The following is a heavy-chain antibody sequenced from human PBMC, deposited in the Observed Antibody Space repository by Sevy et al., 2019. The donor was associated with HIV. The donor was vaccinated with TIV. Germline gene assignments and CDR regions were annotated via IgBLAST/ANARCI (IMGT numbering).Heavy chain of an antibody. CDR1: GFTIEDYA. Sequence: GGSLRLSCAASGFTIEDYAMHWVRQAPGKGLEWVSGISWNSASIGYADSVKGRFTISRDNTKNSLYLQRNSLRAEDTALYYCAKDIMGYCSGGSCYSGSFDYWGQGTLVTVSS. J-gene: IGHJ4*02. V-gene: IGHV3-9*01. D-gene: IGHD2-15*01. CDR3: AKDIMGYCSGGSCYSGSFDY. CDR2: ISWNSASI.